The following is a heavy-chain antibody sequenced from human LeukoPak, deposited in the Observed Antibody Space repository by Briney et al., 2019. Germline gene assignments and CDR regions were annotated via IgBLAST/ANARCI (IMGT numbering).Heavy chain of an antibody. CDR3: APMTTVTSFFDY. CDR2: ISGSGGST. CDR1: GFTFSSYA. V-gene: IGHV3-23*01. Sequence: GGSLRLSCAASGFTFSSYAMSWVCQAPGKGLEWVSAISGSGGSTYYADSVKGRFTISRDNSKNTLYLQMNSLRAEDTAVYYCAPMTTVTSFFDYWGQGTLVTVSS. J-gene: IGHJ4*02. D-gene: IGHD4-17*01.